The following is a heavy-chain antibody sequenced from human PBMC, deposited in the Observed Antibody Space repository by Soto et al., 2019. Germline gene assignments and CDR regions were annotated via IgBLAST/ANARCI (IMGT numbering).Heavy chain of an antibody. V-gene: IGHV3-21*06. J-gene: IGHJ4*02. CDR3: ARARVYATGPLDF. D-gene: IGHD6-13*01. CDR1: GFTFTSYT. Sequence: PGGSLRLSCAASGFTFTSYTMNWVRQAPGKGLEWVSSISSSSDYIYYADSMKGRVTISRDNAKNSLFLDMNGLIGEDTAVYYCARARVYATGPLDFWGQGTLVTVSS. CDR2: ISSSSDYI.